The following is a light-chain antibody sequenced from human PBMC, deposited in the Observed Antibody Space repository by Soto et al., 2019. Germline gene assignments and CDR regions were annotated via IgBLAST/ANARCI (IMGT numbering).Light chain of an antibody. CDR2: DAS. Sequence: EIVLTQSASTLSLSPGERATLSCGASQSVSSYLAWYQQKPGQAPRLLIYDASNRATGIPARFSGSGSGTDFTLTISSLEPEDFAVYYCQQRSNWPPLTFGGGTKVDI. J-gene: IGKJ4*01. CDR3: QQRSNWPPLT. V-gene: IGKV3-11*01. CDR1: QSVSSY.